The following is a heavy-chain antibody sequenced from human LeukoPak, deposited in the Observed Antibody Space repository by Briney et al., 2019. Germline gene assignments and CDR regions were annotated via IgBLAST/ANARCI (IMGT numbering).Heavy chain of an antibody. D-gene: IGHD6-6*01. CDR2: IYTSGST. V-gene: IGHV4-4*07. Sequence: SETLSLTCAVSGESFSGNFWTWIRQPAGKGLEWIGRIYTSGSTNYNPSLKSRVTMSVDTSKNQFSLKLSSVTAADTAVYYCAREDRFSSSTDYWGQGTLVTVSS. CDR1: GESFSGNF. CDR3: AREDRFSSSTDY. J-gene: IGHJ4*02.